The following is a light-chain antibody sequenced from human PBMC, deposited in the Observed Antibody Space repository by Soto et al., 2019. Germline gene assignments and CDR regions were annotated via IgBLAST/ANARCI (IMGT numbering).Light chain of an antibody. CDR2: KAS. CDR3: QQYNSYSRIT. J-gene: IGKJ5*01. CDR1: QNLNTW. V-gene: IGKV1-5*03. Sequence: DIQMTQSHSTLSASVGDRVTITCRASQNLNTWLAWYQQTPGTAPKLLIYKASVLASGVPSRFSGSGSGTEFTLTITSLQPDDFATYYCQQYNSYSRITFGQGTRLEIK.